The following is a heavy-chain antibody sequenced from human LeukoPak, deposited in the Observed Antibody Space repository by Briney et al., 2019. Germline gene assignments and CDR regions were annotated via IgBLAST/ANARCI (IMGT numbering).Heavy chain of an antibody. CDR1: GFPFETNA. D-gene: IGHD5-18*01. CDR3: AKDWIQFNRVFDCFDS. J-gene: IGHJ4*02. CDR2: IGNTET. Sequence: PGGSLRLSCATSGFPFETNAMSWVRQAPGKGLEWVATIGNTETFYADSVTGRFTISRDNSKNTVNLQMNSLRVEDTAIYYCAKDWIQFNRVFDCFDSWGQGTLVTVSS. V-gene: IGHV3-23*01.